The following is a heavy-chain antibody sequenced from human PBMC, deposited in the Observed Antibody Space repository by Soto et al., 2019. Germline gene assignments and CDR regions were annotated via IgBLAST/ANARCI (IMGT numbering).Heavy chain of an antibody. CDR1: GFTFDDYA. Sequence: PWGSLRLSCAASGFTFDDYAMHWVRQAPWKGLEWVSGISWNSGSIGYADSVKGRFTISRDNAKNSLYLQMNSLRAEDTALYYCAKDIRGGSWYAWTYDAFDIWGQGTMVTVSS. D-gene: IGHD6-13*01. V-gene: IGHV3-9*01. CDR3: AKDIRGGSWYAWTYDAFDI. CDR2: ISWNSGSI. J-gene: IGHJ3*02.